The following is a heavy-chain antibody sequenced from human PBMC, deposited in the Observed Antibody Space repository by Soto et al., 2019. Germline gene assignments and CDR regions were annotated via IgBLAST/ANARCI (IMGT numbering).Heavy chain of an antibody. J-gene: IGHJ4*02. Sequence: TSETLSLTCTVSGDSVSSNSYHWGWIRQPPGKGLEWIGSIYYSGSTYYNPSLKSRVTISVDTSKNQFSLKLSSVTAADTAVYYCARLRRIVVVPAATEIWYFDFWGQGTLVTVSS. CDR2: IYYSGST. CDR1: GDSVSSNSYH. V-gene: IGHV4-39*01. CDR3: ARLRRIVVVPAATEIWYFDF. D-gene: IGHD2-2*01.